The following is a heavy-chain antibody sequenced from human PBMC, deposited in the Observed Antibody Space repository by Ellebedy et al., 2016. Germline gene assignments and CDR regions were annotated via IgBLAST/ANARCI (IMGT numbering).Heavy chain of an antibody. V-gene: IGHV4-59*08. CDR2: IFYSGSS. D-gene: IGHD3-22*01. CDR3: ARCSYDSSGFYYYYGMDV. Sequence: GSLRLSCTVSGGSISSYYWSWIRQPPGKGLEWIGYIFYSGSSNYNPSLKSRVTISVDTSKNQFSLKLSSVTAADTAVYYCARCSYDSSGFYYYYGMDVWGQGTTVTVSS. J-gene: IGHJ6*02. CDR1: GGSISSYY.